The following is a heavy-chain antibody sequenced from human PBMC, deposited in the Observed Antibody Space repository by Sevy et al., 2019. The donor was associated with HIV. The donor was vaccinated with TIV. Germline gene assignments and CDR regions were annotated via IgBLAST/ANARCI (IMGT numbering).Heavy chain of an antibody. D-gene: IGHD2-2*01. J-gene: IGHJ6*03. CDR1: GGTFSSYA. CDR2: IIPILGIA. V-gene: IGHV1-69*10. Sequence: ASVKVSCKASGGTFSSYAISWVRQAPGQGLEWMGGIIPILGIANYAQKFQGRVTITADKSTSTAYMELSSRRSEDTAVYYCARGRGSCSSTSCYLNYYYYMDVWGKGTTVTVSS. CDR3: ARGRGSCSSTSCYLNYYYYMDV.